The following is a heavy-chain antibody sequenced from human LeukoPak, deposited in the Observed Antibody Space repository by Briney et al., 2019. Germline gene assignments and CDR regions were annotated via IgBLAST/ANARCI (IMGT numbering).Heavy chain of an antibody. CDR3: ARGYSSSWYLNWFDP. J-gene: IGHJ5*02. V-gene: IGHV4-39*01. Sequence: SETLSLTCTVPGGSISSSSYYWGWIRQPPGKGLEWIGSIYYSGSTYYNPSLKSRVTISVDTSKNQFSLKLTSVTAADTAVYYCARGYSSSWYLNWFDPWGQGTLVTVSS. CDR2: IYYSGST. CDR1: GGSISSSSYY. D-gene: IGHD6-13*01.